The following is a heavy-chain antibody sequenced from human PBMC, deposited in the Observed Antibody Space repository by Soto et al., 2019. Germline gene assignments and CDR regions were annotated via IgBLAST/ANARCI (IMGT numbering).Heavy chain of an antibody. CDR2: ISAYNGNT. Sequence: ASVKVSCKASGYTFSSYGISWVRQAPGQGLEWMGWISAYNGNTNYAQNLQGRVTMTTDTSTSTAYMELRSLRSDDTAVYYCARRSEEYDILTGYPNNWFDPWGEGTPVTVSS. J-gene: IGHJ5*02. V-gene: IGHV1-18*01. CDR3: ARRSEEYDILTGYPNNWFDP. CDR1: GYTFSSYG. D-gene: IGHD3-9*01.